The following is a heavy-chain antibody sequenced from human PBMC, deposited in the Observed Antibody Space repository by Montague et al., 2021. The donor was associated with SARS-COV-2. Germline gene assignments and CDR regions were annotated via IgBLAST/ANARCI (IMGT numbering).Heavy chain of an antibody. CDR3: ARDPGYTSFTRWYFDL. Sequence: TLSLTCSVSGGSINTGGYYWNWIRQSAGKGLEWIGRIYSSGSTNSGPSLKSRVTISLDTSKNQFSLWLSSVTAADTAVYYCARDPGYTSFTRWYFDLWGPGTLVTVSS. CDR2: IYSSGST. V-gene: IGHV4-61*02. J-gene: IGHJ2*01. D-gene: IGHD5-18*01. CDR1: GGSINTGGYY.